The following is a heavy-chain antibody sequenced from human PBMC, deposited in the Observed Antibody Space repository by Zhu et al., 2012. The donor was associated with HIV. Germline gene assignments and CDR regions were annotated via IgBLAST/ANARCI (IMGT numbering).Heavy chain of an antibody. CDR2: INWNGGND. Sequence: EVQLVESGGGVVRPGGPVRLSCAASGFTFDDYGMSWVRQAPGKGLEWVSGINWNGGNDRLCRLCEGPIHHLQRQRQEVPVLQMNSLRAEDTAFYYCVRRYYDSSGYYSFDYWGQGTLVTVPS. V-gene: IGHV3-20*04. J-gene: IGHJ4*02. D-gene: IGHD3-22*01. CDR1: GFTFDDYG. CDR3: VRRYYDSSGYYSFDY.